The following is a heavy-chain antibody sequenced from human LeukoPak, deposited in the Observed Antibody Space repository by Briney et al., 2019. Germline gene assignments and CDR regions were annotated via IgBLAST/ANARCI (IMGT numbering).Heavy chain of an antibody. V-gene: IGHV4-39*01. D-gene: IGHD1-1*01. Sequence: SETLSLTCTVSGGSISSSSDYWGWIRQAPGKRLEWIGSIYYHENTYYNSSLKSRVTISVDTSKNQFSLKLNSVIAADTAVYFCARRAYSAAYWKHFDYWGQGTLVTVSS. CDR1: GGSISSSSDY. J-gene: IGHJ4*02. CDR3: ARRAYSAAYWKHFDY. CDR2: IYYHENT.